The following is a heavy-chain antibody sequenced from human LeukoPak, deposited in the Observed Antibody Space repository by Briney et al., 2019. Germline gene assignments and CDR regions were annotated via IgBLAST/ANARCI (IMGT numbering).Heavy chain of an antibody. Sequence: GGSLRLSCAASGFTFDDYTMHWFRQAPGKGLEWVSFIRSKAYGGTTEYAASVKGRFTISRDDSKSIAYLQMNSLKTEDTAVYYCTRGGYFDSSGYPYFDYWGQGTLVTVSS. D-gene: IGHD3-22*01. CDR1: GFTFDDYT. J-gene: IGHJ4*02. CDR2: IRSKAYGGTT. CDR3: TRGGYFDSSGYPYFDY. V-gene: IGHV3-49*03.